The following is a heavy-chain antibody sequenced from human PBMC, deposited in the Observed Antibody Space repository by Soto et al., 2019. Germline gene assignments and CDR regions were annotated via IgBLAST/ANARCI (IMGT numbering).Heavy chain of an antibody. CDR1: GFTFSLYS. J-gene: IGHJ4*02. CDR3: VRARSTDSRPDY. CDR2: ITSSSSYI. Sequence: PGCSLRLSCAASGFTFSLYSMIWVRQAPGKGLEWVASITSSSSYIYYEDSLKGRFTISRDNAKNSLFLQLDSLRAEDTAVYFCVRARSTDSRPDYWGQGTLVTGSS. V-gene: IGHV3-21*01. D-gene: IGHD3-22*01.